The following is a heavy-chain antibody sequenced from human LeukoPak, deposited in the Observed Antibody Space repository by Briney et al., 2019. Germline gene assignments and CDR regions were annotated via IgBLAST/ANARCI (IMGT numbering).Heavy chain of an antibody. D-gene: IGHD4-11*01. CDR1: GVSISSYY. CDR2: IYYSGST. Sequence: PSETLSLTCTISGVSISSYYWSWIRQPPGKGLEWIGYIYYSGSTNYKSSLKSRVTISVDTSKNQFSLKLSSVTAADTAVYYCARTTEGGYSNGYFYYYYMDVWGKGTTVTISS. J-gene: IGHJ6*03. V-gene: IGHV4-59*01. CDR3: ARTTEGGYSNGYFYYYYMDV.